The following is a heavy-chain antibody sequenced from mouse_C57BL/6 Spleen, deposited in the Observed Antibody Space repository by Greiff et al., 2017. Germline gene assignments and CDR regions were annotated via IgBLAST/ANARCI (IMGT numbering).Heavy chain of an antibody. CDR3: AREGFYYGSSGAMDY. CDR2: IHPNSGST. CDR1: GYTFTSYW. Sequence: QVQLQQPGAELVKPGASVKLSCKASGYTFTSYWMHWVKQRPGQGLEWIGMIHPNSGSTNYNEKFKSKATLTVDKSSSTAYMQLSSLTSEDSAVYDCAREGFYYGSSGAMDYWGQGTSVTVSS. J-gene: IGHJ4*01. V-gene: IGHV1-64*01. D-gene: IGHD1-1*01.